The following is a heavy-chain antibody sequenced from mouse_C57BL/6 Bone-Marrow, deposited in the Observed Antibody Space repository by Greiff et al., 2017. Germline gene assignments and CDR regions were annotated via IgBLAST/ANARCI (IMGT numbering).Heavy chain of an antibody. CDR2: IDPSDSYT. CDR1: GYTFTSYW. V-gene: IGHV1-69*01. Sequence: QVQLQQPGAELVMPGASVKLSCKASGYTFTSYWMHWVKQRPGQGLEWIGEIDPSDSYTNYNQKLKGKSTLTVDKSSSTAYMQLSSLTSEDSAVYYCAVPIYYDFYWYFDVWGTGTTVTVSS. CDR3: AVPIYYDFYWYFDV. D-gene: IGHD2-4*01. J-gene: IGHJ1*03.